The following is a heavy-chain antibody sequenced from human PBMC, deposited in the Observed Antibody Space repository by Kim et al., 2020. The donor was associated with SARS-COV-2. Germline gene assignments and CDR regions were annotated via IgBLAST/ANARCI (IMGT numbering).Heavy chain of an antibody. D-gene: IGHD4-4*01. Sequence: GWSLRLSCAASGFTVSSYALNWVRQAPGKGLEWLSGISASGGDTYYADSVQGLFTISRDNSKNALNLEMNSLRAEDTALYFCARVTTKTAPFYDYWGQGT. CDR2: ISASGGDT. CDR3: ARVTTKTAPFYDY. J-gene: IGHJ4*02. V-gene: IGHV3-23*01. CDR1: GFTVSSYA.